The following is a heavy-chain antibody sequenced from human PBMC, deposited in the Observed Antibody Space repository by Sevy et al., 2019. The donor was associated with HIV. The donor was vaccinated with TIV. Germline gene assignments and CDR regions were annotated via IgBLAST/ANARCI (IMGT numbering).Heavy chain of an antibody. CDR3: ATSRSGYFDSSGYYIY. J-gene: IGHJ4*02. CDR1: GYSFTSHW. CDR2: IYPDDSAS. D-gene: IGHD3-22*01. Sequence: GESLKISCKGSGYSFTSHWIGWVRHMPGKGLEWMGIIYPDDSASRYSPSFQGQVTFSADKSISTAYLQWSSLKPSDTAMYYCATSRSGYFDSSGYYIYWGQGTLVTVSS. V-gene: IGHV5-51*01.